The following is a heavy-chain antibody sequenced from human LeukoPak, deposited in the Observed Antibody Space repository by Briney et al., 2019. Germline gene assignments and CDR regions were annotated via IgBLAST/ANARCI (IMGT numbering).Heavy chain of an antibody. CDR2: TITILDIT. V-gene: IGHV1-69*10. J-gene: IGHJ6*02. Sequence: SVTVSFTTSGFAFTDYYINWVGLAHGQGNEWMGETITILDITNYAKTFQGRVRFTSDKSTSTGYMELSRLTSEDTAVYYCAREFMVRGVIFDSVWGQGTTVTVSS. CDR3: AREFMVRGVIFDSV. D-gene: IGHD3-10*01. CDR1: GFAFTDYY.